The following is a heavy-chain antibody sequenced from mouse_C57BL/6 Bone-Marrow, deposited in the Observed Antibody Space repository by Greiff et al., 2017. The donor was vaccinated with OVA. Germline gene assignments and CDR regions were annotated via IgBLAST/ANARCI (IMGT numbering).Heavy chain of an antibody. J-gene: IGHJ3*01. D-gene: IGHD1-1*01. CDR1: GFTFSDFY. CDR2: SRNKANDYTT. V-gene: IGHV7-1*01. Sequence: EVQGVESGGGLVQSGRSLRLSCATSGFTFSDFYMEWVRQAPGKGLEWIAASRNKANDYTTEYSASVKGRFIVSRDTSQSILYLQMNALRAEDTAIYYCARDAHYYGSSYGFAYWGQGTLVTVSA. CDR3: ARDAHYYGSSYGFAY.